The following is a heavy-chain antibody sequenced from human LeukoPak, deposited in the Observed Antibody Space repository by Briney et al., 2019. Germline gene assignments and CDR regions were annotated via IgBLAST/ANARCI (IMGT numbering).Heavy chain of an antibody. CDR1: GFTFRRSA. V-gene: IGHV3-30*04. D-gene: IGHD1-1*01. Sequence: AGTSLRLSCAASGFTFRRSAIHWVRQAPGKGLEWVAVINTDGTKKYYADSVKGRFTVSRDNSKNTVALEMTSLRPEDAGVYYCARDGGYWNDFDYWGQGTLVTVSS. CDR3: ARDGGYWNDFDY. J-gene: IGHJ4*02. CDR2: INTDGTKK.